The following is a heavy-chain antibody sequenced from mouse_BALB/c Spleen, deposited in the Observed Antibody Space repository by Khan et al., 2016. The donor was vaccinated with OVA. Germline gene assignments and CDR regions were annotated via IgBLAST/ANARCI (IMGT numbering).Heavy chain of an antibody. V-gene: IGHV14-1*02. CDR1: GFNIKDYY. J-gene: IGHJ2*01. CDR3: LRSVVLYFDH. Sequence: VQLQQSGTELVRPGALVRLSCTASGFNIKDYYIHWVKQRPDQGLEWIGWIDPENGKTIYDPKFQGKATITADTSSNTVYLQLSSLTSEDPAVFYFLRSVVLYFDHRRQGTPLPVSS. CDR2: IDPENGKT.